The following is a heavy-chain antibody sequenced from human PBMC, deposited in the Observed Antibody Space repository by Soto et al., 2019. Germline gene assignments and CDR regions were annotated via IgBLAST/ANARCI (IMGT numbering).Heavy chain of an antibody. CDR3: AKDGGDALRAMIRGAIMNAFDI. D-gene: IGHD3-10*01. Sequence: QVQLVESGGGVVQPGRSLRLSCAASGFTFSSHAMHWVRQAPGKGLEWVALIWYDGSNKYDADAVKGRFTISRDNSKNTLYLQMDSLRIEDTAVYYCAKDGGDALRAMIRGAIMNAFDIWGHGTMVTVSS. CDR2: IWYDGSNK. CDR1: GFTFSSHA. J-gene: IGHJ3*02. V-gene: IGHV3-33*06.